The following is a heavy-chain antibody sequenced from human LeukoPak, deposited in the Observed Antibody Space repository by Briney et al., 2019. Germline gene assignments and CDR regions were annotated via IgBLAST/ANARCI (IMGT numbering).Heavy chain of an antibody. D-gene: IGHD4-17*01. J-gene: IGHJ4*02. CDR2: ISYDGSNK. V-gene: IGHV3-30*04. CDR1: GFTFSSYA. Sequence: RTSLRLSCAASGFTFSSYAMHWVRQAPGKGLEWVALISYDGSNKYYADSVKGRFTISRDHSNTLHLQLNSLRPEDTAVYFCGRDHTTGGYGPFDCWGQGTLVTVSS. CDR3: GRDHTTGGYGPFDC.